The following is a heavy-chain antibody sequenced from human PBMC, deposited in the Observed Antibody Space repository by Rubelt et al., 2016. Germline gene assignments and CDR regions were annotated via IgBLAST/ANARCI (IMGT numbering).Heavy chain of an antibody. CDR1: GGSFSGYY. CDR3: ARDSGSRIFDY. Sequence: QVQLQQWGAGLLMPSETLSLTCAVYGGSFSGYYWSWIRQPPGKGLEWIGEINHSGSTNYNPSLKSRVTISVDTSKNQFSLKLSSVTAADTAVYYCARDSGSRIFDYWGQGTLVTVSS. D-gene: IGHD2/OR15-2a*01. J-gene: IGHJ4*02. CDR2: INHSGST. V-gene: IGHV4-34*01.